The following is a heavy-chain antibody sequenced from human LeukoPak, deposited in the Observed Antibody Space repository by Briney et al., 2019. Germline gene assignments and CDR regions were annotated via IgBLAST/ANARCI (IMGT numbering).Heavy chain of an antibody. D-gene: IGHD1-26*01. CDR1: GFTVSSYY. Sequence: GGSLRLSCAASGFTVSSYYMSWVRQAPGKGLEWVSVVHSIGTTSYADSVKGRFTISRDNSKNTLYLQMNSLRAEDTAVYYCAGAVYSGSYHVGESDYWGQGTLVTVPS. V-gene: IGHV3-53*01. CDR2: VHSIGTT. J-gene: IGHJ4*02. CDR3: AGAVYSGSYHVGESDY.